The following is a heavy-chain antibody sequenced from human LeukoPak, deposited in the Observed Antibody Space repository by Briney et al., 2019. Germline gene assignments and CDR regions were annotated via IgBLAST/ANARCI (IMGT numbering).Heavy chain of an antibody. V-gene: IGHV4-38-2*02. CDR2: VYHVGTT. J-gene: IGHJ3*02. Sequence: SETLSLTCTVSGYSIGSGYFWGWIRQPPGKGLEWIGVYHVGTTDYNPSLKSRVTISVDRSKNQMSLKLSSVTAADTAVYYCARCLGFLIGSSWYPDAFDIWGQGTMVTVSS. CDR1: GYSIGSGYF. D-gene: IGHD6-13*01. CDR3: ARCLGFLIGSSWYPDAFDI.